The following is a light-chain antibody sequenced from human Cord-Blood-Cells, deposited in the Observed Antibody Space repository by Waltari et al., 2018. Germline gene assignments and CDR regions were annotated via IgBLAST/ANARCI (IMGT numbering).Light chain of an antibody. CDR1: VLAKKY. V-gene: IGLV3-27*01. CDR2: KDS. CDR3: YSAADNNL. Sequence: SYELTQPSSVSVSPGQTARITCSGDVLAKKYARGFQQKPGQAPVLVIYKDSERPSGIPERFSGTSSGTTVTLTISGAQVEDEADYYCYSAADNNLFGGGTKLTVL. J-gene: IGLJ2*01.